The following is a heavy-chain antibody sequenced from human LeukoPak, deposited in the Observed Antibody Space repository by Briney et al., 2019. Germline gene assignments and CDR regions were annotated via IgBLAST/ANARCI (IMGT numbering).Heavy chain of an antibody. V-gene: IGHV1-69*04. CDR3: ATEGGLVGAMEYYFDY. CDR1: GGTFSSYA. CDR2: IIPILGIA. J-gene: IGHJ4*02. Sequence: AASVKVSCKASGGTFSSYAISWVRQAPGQGLEWMGRIIPILGIANYAQKFQGRVTITADKSTSTAYMELSSLRSEDTAVYYCATEGGLVGAMEYYFDYWGQGTLVTVSS. D-gene: IGHD1-26*01.